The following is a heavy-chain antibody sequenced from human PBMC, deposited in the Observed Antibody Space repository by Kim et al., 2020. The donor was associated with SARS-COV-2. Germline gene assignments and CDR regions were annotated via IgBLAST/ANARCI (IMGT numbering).Heavy chain of an antibody. CDR2: ISYDGSNK. Sequence: GGSLRLSCAASGFTFSSYGMHWVRQAPGKGLEWVAVISYDGSNKYYADSVKGRFTISRDNSKNTLYLQMNSLRAEDTAVYYCARAARGYQLSHYYGMDVWGQGTTVTVSS. J-gene: IGHJ6*02. D-gene: IGHD2-2*01. CDR3: ARAARGYQLSHYYGMDV. CDR1: GFTFSSYG. V-gene: IGHV3-33*05.